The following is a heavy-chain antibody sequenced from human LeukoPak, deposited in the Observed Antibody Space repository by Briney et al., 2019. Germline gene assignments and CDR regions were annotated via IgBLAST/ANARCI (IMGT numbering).Heavy chain of an antibody. CDR1: GFTFSSYS. D-gene: IGHD1-26*01. Sequence: GGSLRLSCAASGFTFSSYSMNWVRQAPGKGLEWVSSISSSSRYIYYADSVKGRFTISRDNAKNSLYLQMNSLRAEDTAVYYCARGRSGSYYVSWGQGTLVTVSS. V-gene: IGHV3-21*01. J-gene: IGHJ4*02. CDR3: ARGRSGSYYVS. CDR2: ISSSSRYI.